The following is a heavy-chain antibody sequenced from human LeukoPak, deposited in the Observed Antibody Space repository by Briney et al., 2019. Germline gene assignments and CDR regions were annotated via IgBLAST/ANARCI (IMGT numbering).Heavy chain of an antibody. J-gene: IGHJ4*02. CDR1: GGSISSYY. Sequence: PSETLSLTCTVSGGSISSYYWSWIRQPPGKGLEWIGYIYYSGSTNYNPSLKSRVTISVDTSKNQFSLKLSSVTAADTAVYYCARECYGSGRIDYWGQGTLVTVSS. V-gene: IGHV4-59*01. CDR3: ARECYGSGRIDY. CDR2: IYYSGST. D-gene: IGHD3-10*01.